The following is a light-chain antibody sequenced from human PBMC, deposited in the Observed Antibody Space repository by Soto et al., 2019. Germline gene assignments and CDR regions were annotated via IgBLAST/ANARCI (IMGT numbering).Light chain of an antibody. CDR3: SSYTTSSSYV. J-gene: IGLJ1*01. Sequence: QSVLTQPASVSGSPGQSITISCTGTSSDVGGYNYVSWYQQHPGKAPKLMIYEVSNRPSGVSNRFSGSKSSNTASLTISGLQAEDEAHYYCSSYTTSSSYVFGTGTKVTVL. CDR1: SSDVGGYNY. CDR2: EVS. V-gene: IGLV2-14*01.